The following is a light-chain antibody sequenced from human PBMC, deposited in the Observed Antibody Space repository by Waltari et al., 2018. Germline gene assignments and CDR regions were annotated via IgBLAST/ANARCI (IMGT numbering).Light chain of an antibody. V-gene: IGLV2-11*01. Sequence: QSALTQPRSVSGSPGQSVTISCTGTSSDVGGYDFVSWYQQHPGKAPKVMISDVNKRPRGVPGPFSGSKAGNTASPTIFGPPAEDGADYYWCSKAGPYPWVLGRRTQLTVL. CDR1: SSDVGGYDF. J-gene: IGLJ3*02. CDR3: CSKAGPYPWV. CDR2: DVN.